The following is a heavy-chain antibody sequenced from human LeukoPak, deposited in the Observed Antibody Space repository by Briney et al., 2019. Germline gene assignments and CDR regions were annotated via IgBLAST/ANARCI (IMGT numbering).Heavy chain of an antibody. CDR3: ASTYYYGSGSYFAPFDY. D-gene: IGHD3-10*01. CDR1: GYSFTSYW. J-gene: IGHJ4*02. V-gene: IGHV5-51*01. CDR2: IYPGDSDT. Sequence: PGESLKISCKGSGYSFTSYWIGWVRQMPGKGMEWMGIIYPGDSDTRYSPSFQGQVTISADKSISTAYLQWSSLKASDTAMYYCASTYYYGSGSYFAPFDYWGQGTLVTVSS.